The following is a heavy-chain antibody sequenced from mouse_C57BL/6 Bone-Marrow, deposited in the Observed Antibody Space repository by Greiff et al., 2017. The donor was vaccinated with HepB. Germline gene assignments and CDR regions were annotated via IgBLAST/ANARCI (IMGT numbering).Heavy chain of an antibody. CDR1: GFTFSSFG. CDR3: ASSYYGSSQSFDY. CDR2: ISSASSAS. Sequence: EVQVVESGGGLVQPGGSRKLSCAASGFTFSSFGLHWVRQAPDKGLEWVAYISSASSASYYADTVKGRFTITGDKPKNTLSLQMTSLRSEDTAVYYCASSYYGSSQSFDYWGQGTALTVSS. V-gene: IGHV5-17*02. J-gene: IGHJ2*01. D-gene: IGHD1-1*01.